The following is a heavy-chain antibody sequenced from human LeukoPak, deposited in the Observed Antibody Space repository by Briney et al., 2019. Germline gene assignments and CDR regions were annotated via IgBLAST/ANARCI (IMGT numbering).Heavy chain of an antibody. Sequence: SGTLSLTCVVSGGSITSNYWWSWVRQSPGKGLEWIGSIYYSGSTYYNPSLKSRVTISVDTSKNQFSLKLSSVTAADTAVYYCASWGVLYGDHEYFQHWGQGTLVTVSS. CDR2: IYYSGST. J-gene: IGHJ1*01. V-gene: IGHV4-4*02. CDR1: GGSITSNYW. CDR3: ASWGVLYGDHEYFQH. D-gene: IGHD4-17*01.